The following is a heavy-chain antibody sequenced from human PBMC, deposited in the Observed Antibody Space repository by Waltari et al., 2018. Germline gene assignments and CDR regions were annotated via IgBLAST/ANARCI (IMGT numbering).Heavy chain of an antibody. CDR2: INHSGST. D-gene: IGHD6-19*01. V-gene: IGHV4-34*01. CDR1: GGSFRGYS. Sequence: QVQLQQWGAGLLKPSEPLSLTCAVYGGSFRGYSWSWIRQPPGKGLEWIGEINHSGSTNYNPSLKSRVTISVDTSKNQFSLKLSSVTAADTAVYYCARIGAVAGLVFDYWGQGTLVTVSS. J-gene: IGHJ4*02. CDR3: ARIGAVAGLVFDY.